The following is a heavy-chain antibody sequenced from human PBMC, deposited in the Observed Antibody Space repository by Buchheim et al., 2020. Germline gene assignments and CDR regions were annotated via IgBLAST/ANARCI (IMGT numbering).Heavy chain of an antibody. CDR2: IYYSGST. Sequence: QVQLQESGPGLVKPSQTLSLTCTVSGGSISSGGYYWSWIRQHPGKGLEWIGYIYYSGSTYYNPSLKSRVTISVDTSKNQFSLKLSSVTAADTAVYYCARVGTPLNYDSSGYDYYYYGMDVWGQGTT. D-gene: IGHD3-22*01. J-gene: IGHJ6*02. CDR3: ARVGTPLNYDSSGYDYYYYGMDV. V-gene: IGHV4-31*03. CDR1: GGSISSGGYY.